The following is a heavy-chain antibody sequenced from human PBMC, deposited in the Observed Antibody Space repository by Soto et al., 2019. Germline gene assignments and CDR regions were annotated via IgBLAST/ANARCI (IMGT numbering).Heavy chain of an antibody. D-gene: IGHD3-3*01. CDR3: AHRVLRTVFGLVTTTAIDFDF. Sequence: QITLNESGPTQVKPRQTLTLTCTFSGFSLTTSGVGVGWIRQSPGKAPEWLALIYWDDDKRYSPSLKSRLTITKQTSKTPVVLTMDDCDSAETTTYYCAHRVLRTVFGLVTTTAIDFDFWGQGTPVAVSS. CDR1: GFSLTTSGVG. J-gene: IGHJ4*02. V-gene: IGHV2-5*02. CDR2: IYWDDDK.